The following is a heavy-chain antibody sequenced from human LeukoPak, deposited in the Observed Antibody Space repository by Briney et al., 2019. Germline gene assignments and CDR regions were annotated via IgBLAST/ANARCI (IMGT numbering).Heavy chain of an antibody. Sequence: ASVKVSCKASGGSFSSYAISWVREAPGQGLEWMGRIISILGIANYAQKFQGRVTITADKSTSTAYMELSSLRSEDTAVYYCARVEYRGYSYGQIEFGWFDPWGQGTLVTVSS. CDR3: ARVEYRGYSYGQIEFGWFDP. CDR2: IISILGIA. J-gene: IGHJ5*02. D-gene: IGHD5-18*01. V-gene: IGHV1-69*04. CDR1: GGSFSSYA.